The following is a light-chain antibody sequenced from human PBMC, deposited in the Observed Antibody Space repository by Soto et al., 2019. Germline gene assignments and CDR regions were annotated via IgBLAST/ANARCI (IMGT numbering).Light chain of an antibody. CDR1: QGISSA. CDR2: DAS. J-gene: IGKJ4*01. V-gene: IGKV1-13*02. Sequence: AIQLTQSPSSLSASVGDRVTITCRASQGISSALAWYQQKPGKAPKLLIYDASSLESGVPPRFSGSGSGTDFTLTISCLQPEDFATYYCQQFNSYPLTFGGGTKVEIK. CDR3: QQFNSYPLT.